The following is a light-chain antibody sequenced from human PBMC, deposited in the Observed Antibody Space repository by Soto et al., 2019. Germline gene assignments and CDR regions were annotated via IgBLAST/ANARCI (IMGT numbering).Light chain of an antibody. J-gene: IGKJ1*01. Sequence: AIRMTQSPSSLSASTGDRVTITCRARQGITSYSAWYQQKPGKAPKLLIYSASTLQSGVPSRFSGSGSGTDFTLTISCLQSEDFATYYCQQYYSYPSTFGQGTKVDIK. CDR3: QQYYSYPST. V-gene: IGKV1-8*01. CDR2: SAS. CDR1: QGITSY.